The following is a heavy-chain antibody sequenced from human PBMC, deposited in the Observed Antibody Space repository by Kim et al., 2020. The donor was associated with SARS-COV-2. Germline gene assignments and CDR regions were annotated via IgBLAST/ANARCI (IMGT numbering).Heavy chain of an antibody. D-gene: IGHD6-13*01. Sequence: GGSLRLSCAASGFTFSSYGMHWVRQAPGKGLEWVAVISYDGGNKYYADSVKGRFTISRDNSKNTLYLQMNRLRDEDTAVYYCAKTGGIAAVRINYYYLDVWGKGTTVTVSS. V-gene: IGHV3-30*18. CDR3: AKTGGIAAVRINYYYLDV. CDR1: GFTFSSYG. CDR2: ISYDGGNK. J-gene: IGHJ6*03.